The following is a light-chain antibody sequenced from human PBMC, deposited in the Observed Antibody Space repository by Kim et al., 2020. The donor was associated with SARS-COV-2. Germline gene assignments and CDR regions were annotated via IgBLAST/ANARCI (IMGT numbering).Light chain of an antibody. J-gene: IGKJ1*01. CDR2: GVS. CDR1: QSVNSGY. Sequence: ENVLTQSPGTLSLSPGERATLSCRASQSVNSGYLAWYQQKPGQAPRLLIYGVSSRATGIPDRFSGSGSGTDFTLTINRLEPEDFAVYYSQQYGDSPRTFGQGTKVDIK. V-gene: IGKV3-20*01. CDR3: QQYGDSPRT.